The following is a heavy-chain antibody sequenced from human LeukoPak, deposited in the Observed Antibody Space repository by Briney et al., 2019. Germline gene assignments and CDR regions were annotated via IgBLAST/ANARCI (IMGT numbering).Heavy chain of an antibody. Sequence: SEPLSLTCTVSGGYISSYYWSWIRQPPGKGLEWIGYIFNSGSTNYNPSLKSRVTISVDTSKNQFSLKLSSVTAADTAVYFCALGDCSSTSCYVFDYWGQGTLVTVSS. V-gene: IGHV4-59*01. CDR2: IFNSGST. CDR1: GGYISSYY. D-gene: IGHD2-2*01. J-gene: IGHJ4*02. CDR3: ALGDCSSTSCYVFDY.